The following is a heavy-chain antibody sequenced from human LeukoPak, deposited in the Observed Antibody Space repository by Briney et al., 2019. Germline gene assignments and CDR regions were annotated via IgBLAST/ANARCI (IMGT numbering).Heavy chain of an antibody. CDR3: AKDLTYYYDTIDY. CDR1: GFTFSSYA. V-gene: IGHV3-23*01. Sequence: GGSLRLSCAASGFTFSSYAMSWVRQAPGKGLEWVSAISGSGGSTYYADSVKGRFTISRDNSKNTLYLQMNSLRAEDTAVCYCAKDLTYYYDTIDYWGQGTLVTVSS. D-gene: IGHD3-22*01. CDR2: ISGSGGST. J-gene: IGHJ4*02.